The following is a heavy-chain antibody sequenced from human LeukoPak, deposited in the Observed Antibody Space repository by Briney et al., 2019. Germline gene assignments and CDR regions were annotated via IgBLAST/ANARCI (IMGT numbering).Heavy chain of an antibody. J-gene: IGHJ4*02. D-gene: IGHD4-11*01. CDR3: AKDYNFDF. CDR1: GFTFSSYA. Sequence: GGSLRLSCAASGFTFSSYAMSWVRQAPGKGLEWVSGISGGGGGTHYADSVKGRLTISRDNSKNTLYLQMSSLRAEDTAVYYCAKDYNFDFWGQGTLVTVSS. V-gene: IGHV3-23*01. CDR2: ISGGGGGT.